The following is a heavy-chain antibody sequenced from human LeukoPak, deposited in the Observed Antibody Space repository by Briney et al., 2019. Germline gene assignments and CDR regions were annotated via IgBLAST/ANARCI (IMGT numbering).Heavy chain of an antibody. D-gene: IGHD3-10*01. CDR2: IYPGDSDT. CDR3: ARRGKCGSGSYYWFDP. V-gene: IGHV5-51*01. J-gene: IGHJ5*02. CDR1: GYSFTSYW. Sequence: GESLKISCKGSGYSFTSYWIGWVRQMPGKGLEWMGIIYPGDSDTRYSPSFQGQVTISADKSISTAYLQWSSLKPSDTAMYYCARRGKCGSGSYYWFDPWGQGTLVTVSS.